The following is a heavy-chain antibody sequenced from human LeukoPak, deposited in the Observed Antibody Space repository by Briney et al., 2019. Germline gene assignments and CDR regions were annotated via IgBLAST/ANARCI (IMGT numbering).Heavy chain of an antibody. CDR2: ISSSGNTI. CDR1: GFTFDDYG. V-gene: IGHV3-48*03. CDR3: ARGVYDSSGYYHY. Sequence: GGSLRLSCAASGFTFDDYGMSWVRQAPGKGLEWVSYISSSGNTIYHADSVKGRFTISRDNAKNSPYLQMNSLRAEDTAVYYCARGVYDSSGYYHYWGQGTLVTVSS. J-gene: IGHJ4*02. D-gene: IGHD3-22*01.